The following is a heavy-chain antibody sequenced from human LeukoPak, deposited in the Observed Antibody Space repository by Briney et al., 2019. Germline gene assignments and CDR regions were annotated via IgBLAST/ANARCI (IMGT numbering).Heavy chain of an antibody. J-gene: IGHJ4*02. Sequence: SXXXSXKASGGTFISYAISWVRQAPGQGLEWMGGIIPIFSTANYAQKFQGRVTITTDESTSTAYMELSSLRSEDTAVYYCARASTTVTTYDFDYWGQGTLVTVSS. CDR1: GGTFISYA. D-gene: IGHD4-17*01. CDR2: IIPIFSTA. V-gene: IGHV1-69*05. CDR3: ARASTTVTTYDFDY.